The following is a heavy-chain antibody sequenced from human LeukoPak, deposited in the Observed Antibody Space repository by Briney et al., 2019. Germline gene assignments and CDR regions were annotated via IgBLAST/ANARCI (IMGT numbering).Heavy chain of an antibody. V-gene: IGHV4-31*03. Sequence: TLSLTCTVSGGSISSGDYYWNWIRQHPEKSLEWIGYIFYSGSAYYNPSLKSRVTISVDTSKNQFSLKLSSVTAADTAVYYCARGSTLIRGFDYWGQGTLVTVSS. CDR2: IFYSGSA. D-gene: IGHD3-10*01. CDR3: ARGSTLIRGFDY. J-gene: IGHJ4*02. CDR1: GGSISSGDYY.